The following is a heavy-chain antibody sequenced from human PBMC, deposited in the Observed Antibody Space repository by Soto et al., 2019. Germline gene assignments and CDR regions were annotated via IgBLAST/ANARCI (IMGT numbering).Heavy chain of an antibody. CDR2: ISNDDNSA. J-gene: IGHJ4*01. D-gene: IGHD3-10*01. V-gene: IGHV3-74*01. CDR1: GFRFSAYW. CDR3: VRDSARAFDY. Sequence: EVHLVASGGGLVRPGGSLRLSCTASGFRFSAYWIHWVRQVPGKGLAWVSHISNDDNSATYADSVKGRFTISRDDAKNTVYLQMNSLRADDTAVYYCVRDSARAFDYWGRGTQVTVSS.